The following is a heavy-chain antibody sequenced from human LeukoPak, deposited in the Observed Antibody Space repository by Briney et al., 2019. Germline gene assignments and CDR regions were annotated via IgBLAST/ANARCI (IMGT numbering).Heavy chain of an antibody. CDR3: ARDRGPHYPIDY. CDR2: IAYDGSNK. V-gene: IGHV3-30-3*01. J-gene: IGHJ4*02. Sequence: GGSLRLSCAASRFTFNKYAMHWVRQAPGKGLEWVAVIAYDGSNKYYIDSVKGRFTISRDNSKNTLYLQMNSLRAEDTAVYYCARDRGPHYPIDYWGQGTLVTVSS. D-gene: IGHD1-26*01. CDR1: RFTFNKYA.